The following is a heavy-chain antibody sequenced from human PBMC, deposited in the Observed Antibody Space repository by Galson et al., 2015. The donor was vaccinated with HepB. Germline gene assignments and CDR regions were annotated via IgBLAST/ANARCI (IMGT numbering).Heavy chain of an antibody. CDR3: SREYRIYTSTWYFFDY. D-gene: IGHD6-13*01. CDR2: IREDGSEK. J-gene: IGHJ4*02. V-gene: IGHV3-7*03. CDR1: GFTFNNYY. Sequence: SLRLSCAASGFTFNNYYLTWVRHAPGKGPEWVANIREDGSEKYYVASVKGRFTISTDNANNSVHLQMNSLRAEDTALYYCSREYRIYTSTWYFFDYWGQGALVTVSS.